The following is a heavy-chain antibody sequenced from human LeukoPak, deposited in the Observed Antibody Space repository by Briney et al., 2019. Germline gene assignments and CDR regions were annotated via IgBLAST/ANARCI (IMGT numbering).Heavy chain of an antibody. Sequence: GGSLRLSCAASGFTFSSYGMHWVRQAPGKGLEWVAVIWYDGSNKYYADSAKGRFTISRDNSKNTLYLQMNSLRAEDTAVYYCARHYYDSSGYYYLDYWGQGTLVTVSS. V-gene: IGHV3-33*01. CDR3: ARHYYDSSGYYYLDY. J-gene: IGHJ4*02. D-gene: IGHD3-22*01. CDR1: GFTFSSYG. CDR2: IWYDGSNK.